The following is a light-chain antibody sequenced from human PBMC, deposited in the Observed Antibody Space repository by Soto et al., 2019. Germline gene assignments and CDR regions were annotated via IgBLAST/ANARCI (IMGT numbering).Light chain of an antibody. V-gene: IGKV3-15*01. Sequence: EIVMTQSPATLSVSPGERATLSCRASQSVSSNLAWYQQKPGQAPRLLIYAASTRATGIPARFSGSGSGTEFTLTISSLQSEDFAVYYCQQYNNWPGIGQGTKVDSK. CDR2: AAS. J-gene: IGKJ1*01. CDR3: QQYNNWPG. CDR1: QSVSSN.